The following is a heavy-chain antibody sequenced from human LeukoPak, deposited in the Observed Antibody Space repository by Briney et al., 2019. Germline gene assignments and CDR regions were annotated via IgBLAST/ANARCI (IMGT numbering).Heavy chain of an antibody. J-gene: IGHJ4*02. CDR2: IFYRGTT. D-gene: IGHD2-15*01. CDR1: GGSISSHY. V-gene: IGHV4-59*11. CDR3: ARSPPYATWSFDY. Sequence: SETLSLTCTVSGGSISSHYWSWVRQPPGKGLEWIGYIFYRGTTHYNSSLKSRGTMSLDTSKNQFSLKLSSVTAADPAVYYCARSPPYATWSFDYWGQGTLVTVSS.